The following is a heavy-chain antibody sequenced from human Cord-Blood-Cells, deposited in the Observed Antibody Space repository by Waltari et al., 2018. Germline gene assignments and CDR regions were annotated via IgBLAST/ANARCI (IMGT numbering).Heavy chain of an antibody. CDR2: ISYDGSNK. V-gene: IGHV3-30*18. J-gene: IGHJ4*02. D-gene: IGHD4-17*01. CDR1: GFTFSSYG. Sequence: QVQLVESGGGVVQPGRSLRLSCAASGFTFSSYGMHWVRQAPGKGLEWVAVISYDGSNKYYADSVKGRFTISRDNSKNTLYLQMNSLRAEDTAVYYCAKDRATVTYDTFDYWGQGTLVTVSS. CDR3: AKDRATVTYDTFDY.